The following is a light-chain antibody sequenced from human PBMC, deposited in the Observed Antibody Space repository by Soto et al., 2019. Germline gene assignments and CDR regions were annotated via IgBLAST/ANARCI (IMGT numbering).Light chain of an antibody. Sequence: EIVLTQSPVTLSLSPGERATLSCRASQSVSRYLAWYQQKPGQAPRLLIYDASNRATGIPARFSGSGSGTDFTRTINSLEPEDFSVYYCQQRTNWLGTFGQGTRVEIK. V-gene: IGKV3-11*01. J-gene: IGKJ1*01. CDR2: DAS. CDR3: QQRTNWLGT. CDR1: QSVSRY.